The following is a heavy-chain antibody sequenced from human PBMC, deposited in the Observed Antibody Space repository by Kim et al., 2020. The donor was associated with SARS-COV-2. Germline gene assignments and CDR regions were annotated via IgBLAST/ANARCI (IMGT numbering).Heavy chain of an antibody. D-gene: IGHD4-4*01. CDR2: IYYSGST. V-gene: IGHV4-39*07. CDR3: ARDWAVTNSYYYYGMDV. CDR1: GGSISSSSYY. J-gene: IGHJ6*02. Sequence: SETLSLTCTVSGGSISSSSYYWGWIRQPPGKGLEWIGSIYYSGSTYYNPSLKSRVTISVDTSKNQFSLKLSSVTAADTAVYYCARDWAVTNSYYYYGMDVWGQGTTVTVSS.